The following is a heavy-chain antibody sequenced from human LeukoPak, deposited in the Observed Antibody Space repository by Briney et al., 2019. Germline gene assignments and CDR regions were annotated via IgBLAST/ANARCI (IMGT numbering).Heavy chain of an antibody. Sequence: PGRSLRLSCAASGFTFSSYGMHWVRQAPGKGLEWVAVISYDGSNKYYADSVKGRFTIPRDNSKNTLYLQMNSLRAENTAVYYCAKEVGATAAFDYWGQGTLVTVSS. CDR1: GFTFSSYG. CDR3: AKEVGATAAFDY. V-gene: IGHV3-30*18. CDR2: ISYDGSNK. J-gene: IGHJ4*02. D-gene: IGHD1-26*01.